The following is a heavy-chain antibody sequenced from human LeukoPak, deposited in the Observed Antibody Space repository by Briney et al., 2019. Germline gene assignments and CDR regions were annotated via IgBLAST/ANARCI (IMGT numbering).Heavy chain of an antibody. V-gene: IGHV3-23*01. CDR2: ISGSGGST. CDR3: AKDRVAVTAPRHNDY. D-gene: IGHD2-2*01. Sequence: GGSLRLSCAASGFTFSSYAMSWVRQAPGKGLEWVSAISGSGGSTYYADSVKGRFTISRDNSKYTLYLQMNSLRAEDTAVYYCAKDRVAVTAPRHNDYWGQGTLVTVSS. CDR1: GFTFSSYA. J-gene: IGHJ4*02.